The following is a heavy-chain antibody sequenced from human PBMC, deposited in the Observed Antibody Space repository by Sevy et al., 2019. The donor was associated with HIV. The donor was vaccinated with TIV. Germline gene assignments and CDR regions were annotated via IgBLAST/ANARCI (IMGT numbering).Heavy chain of an antibody. Sequence: ASVKVSCKASGYTFTGYYMHWVRQAPGQGLEWMGWINPNSGGTNYAQKFQGRVTMTRDTSISTAYMELSRLRSDDTAVYYCARDRKTTIVATPSRNYRNYYMDVWGKGTTVTVSS. V-gene: IGHV1-2*02. CDR3: ARDRKTTIVATPSRNYRNYYMDV. CDR1: GYTFTGYY. J-gene: IGHJ6*03. CDR2: INPNSGGT. D-gene: IGHD5-12*01.